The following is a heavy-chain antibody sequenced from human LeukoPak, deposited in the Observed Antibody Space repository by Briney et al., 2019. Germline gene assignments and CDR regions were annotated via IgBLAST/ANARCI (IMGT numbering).Heavy chain of an antibody. CDR2: INHSGST. CDR3: ARAVVRGAFSPKAHFDP. D-gene: IGHD3-10*01. V-gene: IGHV4-34*01. CDR1: GGSFSGYY. Sequence: PSETLSLTCAVYGGSFSGYYWSWIRQPPGKGLEWIGEINHSGSTNYNPSLKSRVTISVDTSKNQFSLKLSSVTAADTAVYYCARAVVRGAFSPKAHFDPWGQGTLVTVSS. J-gene: IGHJ5*02.